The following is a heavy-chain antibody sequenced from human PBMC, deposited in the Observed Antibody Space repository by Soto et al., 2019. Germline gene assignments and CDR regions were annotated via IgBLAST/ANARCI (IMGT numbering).Heavy chain of an antibody. V-gene: IGHV3-23*01. J-gene: IGHJ4*02. D-gene: IGHD3-3*01. Sequence: XGSLRLSCAAAGVTFSSFDVSWVRQAPGKGMEWVSAISGSGGATYYADSVKGRFTVSRDNSRNTVYLQVDSLRVEDTAVYHCASGEWLSTSPLNVWSKGTLVTVAS. CDR2: ISGSGGAT. CDR3: ASGEWLSTSPLNV. CDR1: GVTFSSFD.